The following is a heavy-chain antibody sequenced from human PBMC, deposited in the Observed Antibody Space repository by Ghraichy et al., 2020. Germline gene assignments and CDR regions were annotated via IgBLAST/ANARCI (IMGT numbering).Heavy chain of an antibody. CDR3: ARHQRPDYYFGLDV. CDR2: LSYSGRT. Sequence: SQTLSLTCIVSSGSISSSSYYWGWIRQPPGKGLEWIGSLSYSGRTYYNPSLKSRVTISADTSRNQFSLKLSSVTAADTAIYYCARHQRPDYYFGLDVWGQGTTVTVSS. D-gene: IGHD6-25*01. CDR1: SGSISSSSYY. J-gene: IGHJ6*02. V-gene: IGHV4-39*01.